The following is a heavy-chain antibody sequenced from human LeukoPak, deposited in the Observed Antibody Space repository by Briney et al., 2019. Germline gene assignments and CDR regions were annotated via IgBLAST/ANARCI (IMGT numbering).Heavy chain of an antibody. J-gene: IGHJ4*02. CDR1: VYTFTTYA. Sequence: GASVKVSCKVSVYTFTTYAMHWVRQAPGQRLEWMGWINAGNGNTKYSQEFQGRVTITRDTSASTAYMELSSLRSEDMAVYYCARVPTDSSSWYPVDYWGQGTLVTVSS. CDR2: INAGNGNT. CDR3: ARVPTDSSSWYPVDY. D-gene: IGHD6-13*01. V-gene: IGHV1-3*03.